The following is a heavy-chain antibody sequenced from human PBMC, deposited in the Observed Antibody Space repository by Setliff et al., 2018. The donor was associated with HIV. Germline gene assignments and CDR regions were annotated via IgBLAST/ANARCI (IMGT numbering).Heavy chain of an antibody. Sequence: SETLSLTCAVSGGSINSNDWWSWVRQPPGKGLEWIGEIYHSGSTNFNPSLKSRVTMSVDKSKNQFSLRLTSVTAADTAVYYCARTLRAAAMGYFDYWGQGTLVTVSS. J-gene: IGHJ4*02. CDR3: ARTLRAAAMGYFDY. CDR2: IYHSGST. V-gene: IGHV4-4*02. CDR1: GGSINSNDW. D-gene: IGHD5-18*01.